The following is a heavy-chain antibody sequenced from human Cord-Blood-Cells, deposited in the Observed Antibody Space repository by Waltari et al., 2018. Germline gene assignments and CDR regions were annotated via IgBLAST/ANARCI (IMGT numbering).Heavy chain of an antibody. Sequence: QVQLAQSGAEVKTPGASVTVSGQASGYTFSSYDTNWVRQATAQGLEWMGWMNPNSGNTGYAQKFQGRVTMTRNTSISTAYMERSSLRSEDTAVYYCARVLSSSSRGYYYYGMDVWGQGTTVTVSS. D-gene: IGHD6-6*01. CDR1: GYTFSSYD. CDR2: MNPNSGNT. J-gene: IGHJ6*02. CDR3: ARVLSSSSRGYYYYGMDV. V-gene: IGHV1-8*01.